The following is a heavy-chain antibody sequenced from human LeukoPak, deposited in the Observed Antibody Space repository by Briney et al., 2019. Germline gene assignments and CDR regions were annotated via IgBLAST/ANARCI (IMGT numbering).Heavy chain of an antibody. CDR3: ARGGEYCTTTTCSKPHDACDI. CDR1: GFTFSSYA. Sequence: PGGSLRLSCAASGFTFSSYAMHWVRQAPGKGLEWVAVISYDGSNKYYADSVKGRFTISRDNSKNTLHLQMNSLRAEDTAVYYCARGGEYCTTTTCSKPHDACDIWGQGTMVTVSS. CDR2: ISYDGSNK. D-gene: IGHD2-2*01. V-gene: IGHV3-30-3*01. J-gene: IGHJ3*02.